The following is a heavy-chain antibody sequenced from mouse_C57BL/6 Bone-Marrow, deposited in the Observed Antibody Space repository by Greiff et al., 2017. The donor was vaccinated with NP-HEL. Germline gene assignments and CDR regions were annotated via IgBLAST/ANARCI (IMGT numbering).Heavy chain of an antibody. J-gene: IGHJ2*01. CDR3: ARGDGSSYDYFDY. CDR1: GYAFSSSW. D-gene: IGHD1-1*01. Sequence: QVQLQQSGAELMKPGASVKISCKASGYAFSSSWMNWVKQRPGKGLEWIGRIYPGDGDTNYNGKFKGKATLTADKSSSTAYMQLSSLTSEDSAVYFCARGDGSSYDYFDYWGQGTTLTVSS. V-gene: IGHV1-82*01. CDR2: IYPGDGDT.